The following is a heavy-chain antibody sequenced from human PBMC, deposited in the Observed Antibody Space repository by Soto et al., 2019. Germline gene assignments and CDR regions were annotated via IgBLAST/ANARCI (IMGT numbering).Heavy chain of an antibody. Sequence: QVQLQESGPGLVKPSETLSLTCTVSGGSVSSGSYYWSWIRQPPGKGLEWIGYIYYSGSTNYNPSLKSRVTISVDTSKNQFSLKLSSVTAADTAVYYCARDSRPLYCSGGSCYSGAYYYYGMDVWGQGTTVTVSS. J-gene: IGHJ6*02. D-gene: IGHD2-15*01. V-gene: IGHV4-61*01. CDR2: IYYSGST. CDR3: ARDSRPLYCSGGSCYSGAYYYYGMDV. CDR1: GGSVSSGSYY.